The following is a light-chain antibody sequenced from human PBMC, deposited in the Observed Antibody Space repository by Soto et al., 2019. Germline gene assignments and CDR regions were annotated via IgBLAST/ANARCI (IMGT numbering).Light chain of an antibody. V-gene: IGKV1-39*01. CDR3: QQSYSTPWT. CDR1: QSISSY. CDR2: AAS. Sequence: DIQITQSPSSLSASVGDRVTITCRASQSISSYLNWYQQKPGKAPKLLIYAASSLQSGVPSRFSGSGSGTDFTLTTSSLQPEDFATYYCQQSYSTPWTFGQGTKVEIK. J-gene: IGKJ1*01.